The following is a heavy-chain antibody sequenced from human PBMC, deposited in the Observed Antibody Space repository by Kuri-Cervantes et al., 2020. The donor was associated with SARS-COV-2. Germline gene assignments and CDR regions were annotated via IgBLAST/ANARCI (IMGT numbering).Heavy chain of an antibody. CDR2: IYPGDSDT. Sequence: GGSLRLSCKGSGYSFSDYWIGWVRQMPGKGLEWMGIIYPGDSDTRYRPSFQGRFTISADTSIGTAYLRWSSLRASDTAIYYCARAVSGVSNPYYFDYWGPGTLVTVSS. V-gene: IGHV5-51*01. J-gene: IGHJ4*02. D-gene: IGHD3-10*01. CDR1: GYSFSDYW. CDR3: ARAVSGVSNPYYFDY.